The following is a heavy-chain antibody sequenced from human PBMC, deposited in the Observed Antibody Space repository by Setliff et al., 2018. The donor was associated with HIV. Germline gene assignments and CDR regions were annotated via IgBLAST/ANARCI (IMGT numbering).Heavy chain of an antibody. Sequence: LRLSCAASGFTFSSYGMHWVRQAPGKGLEWVAVIWYDGSNKYYADSVKGRFTISRDNSENTLYLQMNSLRAEDTAVYYCAKDLGVLDAFDIWGQGTMVTVSS. V-gene: IGHV3-33*06. CDR2: IWYDGSNK. J-gene: IGHJ3*02. D-gene: IGHD3-10*01. CDR1: GFTFSSYG. CDR3: AKDLGVLDAFDI.